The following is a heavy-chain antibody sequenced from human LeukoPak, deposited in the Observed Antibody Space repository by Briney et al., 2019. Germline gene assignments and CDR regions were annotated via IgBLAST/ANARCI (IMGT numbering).Heavy chain of an antibody. V-gene: IGHV1-2*02. J-gene: IGHJ4*02. D-gene: IGHD3-22*01. CDR1: GYTFTGYY. Sequence: ASVTVSCKASGYTFTGYYMHWVRQAPGQGLEWMGWINPNSGGTNYAQKFQGRVTMTMHTSISTAYMELSRLRSDDTAVYYCARDPDSSGYYVTDYWSQGTLVTVSS. CDR2: INPNSGGT. CDR3: ARDPDSSGYYVTDY.